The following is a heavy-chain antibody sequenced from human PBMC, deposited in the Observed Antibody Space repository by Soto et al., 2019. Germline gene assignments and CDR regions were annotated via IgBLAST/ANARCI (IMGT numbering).Heavy chain of an antibody. V-gene: IGHV4-59*01. Sequence: SETLSLTCTVSGGSISSYYWSWIRQPPGKGLEWIGYIYYSGSTNYNPSLKSRVTISVDTSKNQFSLKLSSATAADTAVYYCARDYDGDDAFDIWGQGTMVTVSS. J-gene: IGHJ3*02. CDR1: GGSISSYY. D-gene: IGHD5-12*01. CDR3: ARDYDGDDAFDI. CDR2: IYYSGST.